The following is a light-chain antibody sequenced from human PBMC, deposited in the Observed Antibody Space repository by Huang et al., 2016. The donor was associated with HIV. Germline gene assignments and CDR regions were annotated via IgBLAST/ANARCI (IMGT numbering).Light chain of an antibody. CDR3: QQYLTASG. J-gene: IGKJ1*01. V-gene: IGKV4-1*01. CDR1: QSLFSSSTNKNY. CDR2: WAS. Sequence: DIVMTQSPESLALSLGERSTINCTSSQSLFSSSTNKNYLAWYQQKSGQPPKVLISWASARESGVPGRFRGGGSGTDFTLTISSLQPEDVAVYYCQQYLTASGFGQGTNVEI.